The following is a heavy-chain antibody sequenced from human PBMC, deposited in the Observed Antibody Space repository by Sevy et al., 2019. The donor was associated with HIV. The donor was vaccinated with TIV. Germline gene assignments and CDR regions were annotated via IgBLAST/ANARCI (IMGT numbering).Heavy chain of an antibody. J-gene: IGHJ6*02. D-gene: IGHD4-17*01. V-gene: IGHV3-15*01. Sequence: GESLKISCGASGFIFSTVWMSWVRQAPGKGLEWVGRIKSKTDGGTTDYAAPVKGRFTISRDDSKNTLYLQMNSLKTEDTAVYYCTTEALDYCDPDYYYYGMDVWGQGTTVTVSS. CDR2: IKSKTDGGTT. CDR1: GFIFSTVW. CDR3: TTEALDYCDPDYYYYGMDV.